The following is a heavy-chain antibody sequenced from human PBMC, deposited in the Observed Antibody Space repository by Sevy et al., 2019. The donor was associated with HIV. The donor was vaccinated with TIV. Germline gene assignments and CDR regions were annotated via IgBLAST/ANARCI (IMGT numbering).Heavy chain of an antibody. D-gene: IGHD7-27*01. J-gene: IGHJ4*02. CDR1: GYTFTGHY. CDR2: IDPISGGT. V-gene: IGHV1-2*02. Sequence: ASVKVSCKAAGYTFTGHYLHWVRQAPGQGLEWMGWIDPISGGTKNAQNFKGRVTMARDTSISTAYMWLSSLGFDDTAMYYCVRVRFQTGAFDSWGQGTLVTVSS. CDR3: VRVRFQTGAFDS.